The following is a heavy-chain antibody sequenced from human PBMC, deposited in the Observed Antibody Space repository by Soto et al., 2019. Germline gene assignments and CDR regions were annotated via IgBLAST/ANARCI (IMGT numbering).Heavy chain of an antibody. CDR2: INHSGST. V-gene: IGHV4-34*01. CDR3: ASPAAGDYYYYGMDV. CDR1: CGSFSGYY. Sequence: PSETLSLTCAVYCGSFSGYYRSWLSHPPGKGLEWIGGINHSGSTNYNPSLKSRVTISVHTSKNQFSLKLSSVTAADTAVYYCASPAAGDYYYYGMDVWGQGTTVT. D-gene: IGHD2-2*01. J-gene: IGHJ6*02.